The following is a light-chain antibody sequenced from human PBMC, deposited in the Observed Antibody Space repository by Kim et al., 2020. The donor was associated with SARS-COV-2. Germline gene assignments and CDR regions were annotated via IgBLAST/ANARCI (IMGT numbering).Light chain of an antibody. V-gene: IGLV3-19*01. CDR2: GKN. CDR3: NSRDSNDNVV. CDR1: SLRSYY. J-gene: IGLJ2*01. Sequence: VALGRTVRITCQGDSLRSYYETWYQQKPGQAPIVVIYGKNNRPSGIPDRFSGSSSGNTASLTITGTQAGDEADYYCNSRDSNDNVVFGGGTKVTVL.